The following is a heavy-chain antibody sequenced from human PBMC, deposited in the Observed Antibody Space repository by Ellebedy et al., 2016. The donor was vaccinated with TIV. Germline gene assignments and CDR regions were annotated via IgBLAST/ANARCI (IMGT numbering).Heavy chain of an antibody. J-gene: IGHJ5*02. CDR1: GFTFTQYW. CDR2: INIDGSGT. V-gene: IGHV3-74*01. Sequence: GESLKISCAASGFTFTQYWMHWVRQAPGKGLVWVSQINIDGSGTNYADSVKGRFSISRDNAKSTLYLQMNTLRAEDTAVYYCVRAVPNWFDPWGQGTLVTVSS. CDR3: VRAVPNWFDP.